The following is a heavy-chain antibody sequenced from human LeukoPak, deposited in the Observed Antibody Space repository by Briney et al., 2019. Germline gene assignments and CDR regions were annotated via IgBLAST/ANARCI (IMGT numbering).Heavy chain of an antibody. CDR2: IYYTGST. CDR1: GGSISSHY. J-gene: IGHJ4*02. V-gene: IGHV4-59*11. Sequence: PSETLSLTCTVSGGSISSHYWSWIRQPPGKGLEWIGYIYYTGSTNYNPSLKSRATISVDTSTNQFSLKLSSVTAADTAVYYCARVAGAYYLDYWGQGTLVTVSS. CDR3: ARVAGAYYLDY. D-gene: IGHD6-19*01.